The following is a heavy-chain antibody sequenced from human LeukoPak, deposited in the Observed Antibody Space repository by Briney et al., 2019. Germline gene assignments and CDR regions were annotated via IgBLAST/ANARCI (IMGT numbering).Heavy chain of an antibody. CDR3: ARDPWGYYDSSGYYP. CDR1: GFTFSSYW. V-gene: IGHV3-7*01. D-gene: IGHD3-22*01. Sequence: GGSLRLSCAASGFTFSSYWMSWVRQAPGKGLEWVANIKQDGSEKYYVDSVKGRFTISRDNAKNSLYLQMNSLRAEDTAVYYCARDPWGYYDSSGYYPWGQGTLVTVSS. J-gene: IGHJ5*02. CDR2: IKQDGSEK.